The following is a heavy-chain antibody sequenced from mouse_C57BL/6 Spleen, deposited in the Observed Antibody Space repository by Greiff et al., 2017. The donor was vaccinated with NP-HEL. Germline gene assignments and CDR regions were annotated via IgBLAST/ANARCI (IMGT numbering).Heavy chain of an antibody. D-gene: IGHD2-3*01. CDR1: GYTFTSYW. Sequence: VKLMESGAELAKPGASVKLSCKASGYTFTSYWMHWVKQRPGQGLEWIGYINPSSGYTKYNQKFKDKATLTADKSSSTAYMQLSSLTYEDSAVYYCARSLVTVYYAMDYWGQGTSVTVSS. V-gene: IGHV1-7*01. CDR2: INPSSGYT. CDR3: ARSLVTVYYAMDY. J-gene: IGHJ4*01.